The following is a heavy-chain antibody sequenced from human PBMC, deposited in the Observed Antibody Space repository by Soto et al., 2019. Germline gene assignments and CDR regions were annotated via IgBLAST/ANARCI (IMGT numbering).Heavy chain of an antibody. Sequence: QVQLVQSGAEVKKPGSSVKVSCKASGGTFSSYAISWVRQAPGQGLEWMGGIIPIFGTANYAQKFQGRVTITADESTSTAYMELSSLRSEDTAVYYCARDESADGAHYYYGTDVCGQGTTVTVSS. D-gene: IGHD1-26*01. CDR3: ARDESADGAHYYYGTDV. J-gene: IGHJ6*02. V-gene: IGHV1-69*01. CDR1: GGTFSSYA. CDR2: IIPIFGTA.